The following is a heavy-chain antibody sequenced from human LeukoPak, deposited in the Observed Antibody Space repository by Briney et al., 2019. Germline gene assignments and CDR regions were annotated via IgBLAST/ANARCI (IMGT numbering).Heavy chain of an antibody. J-gene: IGHJ5*02. CDR1: GGSISSGRYY. Sequence: SQTLSLTRTVSGGSISSGRYYWSWIRQPAGKGLEWIGRIYTSGSTNYNPSLKSRVTISVDTSKAQISLKLSSVPAADTAVYYCARDSLIVEVPAAICESGWFDPWGQGILVIVSS. CDR3: ARDSLIVEVPAAICESGWFDP. CDR2: IYTSGST. D-gene: IGHD2-2*02. V-gene: IGHV4-61*02.